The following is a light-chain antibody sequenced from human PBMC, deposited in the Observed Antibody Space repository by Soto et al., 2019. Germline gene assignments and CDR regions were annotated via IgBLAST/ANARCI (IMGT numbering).Light chain of an antibody. CDR2: DAP. CDR3: QQYNSYSPLT. Sequence: DIQMTQSPSTLSASVGDRVTITCRASQSISSWLAWYQQKPGKAPKLLIYDAPSLESRVPSRFSGSGSGTEFTPTISSRQPDDVAAYYCQQYNSYSPLTFGQGTKVEIK. V-gene: IGKV1-5*01. CDR1: QSISSW. J-gene: IGKJ1*01.